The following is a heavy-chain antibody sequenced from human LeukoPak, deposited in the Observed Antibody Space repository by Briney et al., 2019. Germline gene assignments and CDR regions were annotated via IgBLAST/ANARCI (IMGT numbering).Heavy chain of an antibody. CDR1: GFTFGDYA. CDR3: TRATVFGVVIPPDY. J-gene: IGHJ4*02. D-gene: IGHD3-3*01. CDR2: IRSKAYGGTT. Sequence: GGSLRLSCTASGFTFGDYAMSWVRQAPGKGLEWVGFIRSKAYGGTTEYAASVKGRFTISRDDSKSIAYLQMNSLKTEDTAVYYCTRATVFGVVIPPDYWGQGTLVTVSS. V-gene: IGHV3-49*04.